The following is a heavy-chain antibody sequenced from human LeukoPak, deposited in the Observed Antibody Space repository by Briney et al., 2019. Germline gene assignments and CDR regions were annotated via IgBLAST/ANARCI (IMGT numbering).Heavy chain of an antibody. J-gene: IGHJ6*02. CDR1: GGSISSYY. V-gene: IGHV4-59*08. CDR3: ARHPNYYDSSAYYYVMDV. CDR2: IYYSGRT. Sequence: SETLSLTCTVSGGSISSYYWSWIRQPPGKGLEWIGYIYYSGRTNYNPSLKSRVTISVDTSNNQFSLKPSSVTAADTAVYYCARHPNYYDSSAYYYVMDVWGQGTTVTVSS. D-gene: IGHD3-22*01.